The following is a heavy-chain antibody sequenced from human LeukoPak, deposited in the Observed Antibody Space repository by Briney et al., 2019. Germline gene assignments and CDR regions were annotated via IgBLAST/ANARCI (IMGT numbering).Heavy chain of an antibody. Sequence: GGSLRLSCAASGFTFSNYGMHWVRQAPGKGLEWVAFIRYDGSNKYYADSVKGRFTISRDNSKNTLYLQMNSLRAEDTAVYYCAKSRWELHVGVGGMDVWGQGTTVTVSS. CDR1: GFTFSNYG. D-gene: IGHD1-26*01. CDR2: IRYDGSNK. CDR3: AKSRWELHVGVGGMDV. J-gene: IGHJ6*02. V-gene: IGHV3-30*02.